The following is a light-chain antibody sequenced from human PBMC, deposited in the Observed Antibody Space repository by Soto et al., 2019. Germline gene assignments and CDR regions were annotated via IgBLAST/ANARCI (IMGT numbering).Light chain of an antibody. CDR3: LQDYNYPIT. CDR2: GAS. V-gene: IGKV1-6*01. J-gene: IGKJ5*01. CDR1: RDIRNV. Sequence: AIQLTQSPSSLSASVGDRVSISCRASRDIRNVLAWYQHAPGKDPKVLIYGASILHSGVPSRFRGSGSGTDFTRASSSLLPEDFATYSCLQDYNYPITFGQGTRLE.